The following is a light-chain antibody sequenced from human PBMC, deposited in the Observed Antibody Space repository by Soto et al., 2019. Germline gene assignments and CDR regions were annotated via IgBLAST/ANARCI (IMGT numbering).Light chain of an antibody. CDR3: QQRRHWTPIT. CDR2: DAS. J-gene: IGKJ5*01. CDR1: QSVRSH. V-gene: IGKV3-11*01. Sequence: DTVLTQSPATLSLSPGETAALSCRASQSVRSHLAWYQQRPGQPPRLLIYDASYRATGVPLRFSGSGSGTEFTLTISSLESGAYAIHYCQQRRHWTPITIGQGTRLEIK.